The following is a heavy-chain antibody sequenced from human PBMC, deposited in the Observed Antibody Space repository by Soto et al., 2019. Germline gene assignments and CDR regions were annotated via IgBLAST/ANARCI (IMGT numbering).Heavy chain of an antibody. CDR1: GFTFSNYA. CDR3: AKLTSTGVSWAGGSDY. CDR2: IDYSGRTT. J-gene: IGHJ4*02. V-gene: IGHV3-23*01. Sequence: GGSLRLSCAASGFTFSNYAMTWVRQAPEKGLEWVSGIDYSGRTTYYAGSVKGRFTISRDNSKNTLYLQMHSLRAEDTAVYYCAKLTSTGVSWAGGSDYWGQGTLVTVSS. D-gene: IGHD1-26*01.